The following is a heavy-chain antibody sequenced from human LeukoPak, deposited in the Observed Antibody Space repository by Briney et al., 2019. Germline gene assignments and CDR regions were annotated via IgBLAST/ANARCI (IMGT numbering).Heavy chain of an antibody. CDR1: GFTFSSYA. J-gene: IGHJ4*02. Sequence: GGSLRLSCAASGFTFSSYAMHWVRQAPGKGLEWVAVISYDGSNKYYADSVKGRFTISRDNSKDTLFLQMNSLRAEDTAVYYCARGHDYNGYFDYWGQGTLVTVSS. CDR3: ARGHDYNGYFDY. V-gene: IGHV3-30-3*01. D-gene: IGHD4-11*01. CDR2: ISYDGSNK.